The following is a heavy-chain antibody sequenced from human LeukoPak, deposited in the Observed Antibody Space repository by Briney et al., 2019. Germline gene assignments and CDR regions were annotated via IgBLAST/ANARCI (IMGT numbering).Heavy chain of an antibody. D-gene: IGHD4-17*01. CDR2: ISSSSSTI. CDR3: ASDYADYVGYFFFDY. CDR1: GFTFSSYN. Sequence: GGSLRLSCAASGFTFSSYNMNWVRQAPGKGLEWVSYISSSSSTIYYADSVKGRFTISRDNAKNSLYLQMNSLRAEDTAVYYCASDYADYVGYFFFDYWGQGTLVTVSS. J-gene: IGHJ4*02. V-gene: IGHV3-48*01.